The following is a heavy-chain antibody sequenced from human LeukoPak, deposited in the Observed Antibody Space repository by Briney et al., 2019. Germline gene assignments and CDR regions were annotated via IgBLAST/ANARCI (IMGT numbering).Heavy chain of an antibody. D-gene: IGHD1-14*01. Sequence: GASVKVSCKASGYTFTSYGTSWVRQAPGQGLEWMGWISAYNGNTNYAQKLQGRVTMTTDTSTSTAYMELRSLRSDDTAVYYCARAAEPGDLYYYYMDVWGKGTTVTISS. J-gene: IGHJ6*03. V-gene: IGHV1-18*01. CDR3: ARAAEPGDLYYYYMDV. CDR1: GYTFTSYG. CDR2: ISAYNGNT.